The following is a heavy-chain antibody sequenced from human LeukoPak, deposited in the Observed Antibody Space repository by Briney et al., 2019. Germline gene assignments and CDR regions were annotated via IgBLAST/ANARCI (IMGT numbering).Heavy chain of an antibody. D-gene: IGHD5-12*01. V-gene: IGHV3-23*01. CDR3: AKRSGYDYWYFDY. CDR1: GFTFSSYA. J-gene: IGHJ4*02. CDR2: ISGSGGST. Sequence: PGGSLRLSCAASGFTFSSYAMSWVRQAPGKGLEWVSGISGSGGSTYYADSVKGQFTISRDNSKNTLYLQMNSLRAEDTAVYYCAKRSGYDYWYFDYWGQGTLVTVSS.